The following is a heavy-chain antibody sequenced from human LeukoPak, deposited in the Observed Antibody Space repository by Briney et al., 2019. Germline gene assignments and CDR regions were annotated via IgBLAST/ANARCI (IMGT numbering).Heavy chain of an antibody. J-gene: IGHJ3*02. V-gene: IGHV1-69*05. CDR3: ASGSSSDAFDI. Sequence: APVKVSCKASGGTFSSYAISWVRQAPGQGLEWMGGIIPIFGTANYAQKFQGRVTITTDESTSTAYMELSSLRSEDTAVYYCASGSSSDAFDIWGQGTMVTVSS. CDR2: IIPIFGTA. CDR1: GGTFSSYA. D-gene: IGHD6-6*01.